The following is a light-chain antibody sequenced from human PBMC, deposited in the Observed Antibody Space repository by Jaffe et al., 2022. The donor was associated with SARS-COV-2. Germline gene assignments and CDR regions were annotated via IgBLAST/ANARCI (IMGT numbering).Light chain of an antibody. Sequence: EIVLTQSPATLSLSPGERATLSCRASQSVGSYLAWYQQKPGQAPRLLIYDASNRATGIPARFSGSGSGTDFTLTISSLEPEDFALYYCQQRRSWPRTFGQGTKVDIK. CDR3: QQRRSWPRT. CDR2: DAS. V-gene: IGKV3-11*01. J-gene: IGKJ1*01. CDR1: QSVGSY.